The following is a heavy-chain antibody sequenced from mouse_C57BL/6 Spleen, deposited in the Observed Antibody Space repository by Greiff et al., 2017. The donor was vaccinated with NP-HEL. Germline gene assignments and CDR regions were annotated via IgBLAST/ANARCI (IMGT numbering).Heavy chain of an antibody. CDR2: IDPSDSYT. J-gene: IGHJ2*01. V-gene: IGHV1-69*01. CDR1: GYTFTSYW. Sequence: QVQLQQPGAELVMPGASVKLSCKASGYTFTSYWMHWVKQRPGQGLEWIGEIDPSDSYTNYNQKFKGKSTLTVDKSSSTAYMQLSSLTSGDSAVYYCARLSYGSSYGYFDYWGQGTTLTVSS. D-gene: IGHD1-1*01. CDR3: ARLSYGSSYGYFDY.